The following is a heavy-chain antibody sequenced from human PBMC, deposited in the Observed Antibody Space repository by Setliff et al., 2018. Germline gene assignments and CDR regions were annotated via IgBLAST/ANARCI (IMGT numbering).Heavy chain of an antibody. CDR3: ARDGNNWNDLDY. D-gene: IGHD1-20*01. CDR1: GGSISSYY. J-gene: IGHJ4*01. Sequence: LSLTCTVSGGSISSYYWSWIRQPAGKGLEWVSYISSSSHIISYADSVKGRFTISRDNAKNSLYLQMNSLRVEDTALYYCARDGNNWNDLDYWGHGTLVTVS. CDR2: ISSSSHII. V-gene: IGHV3-11*04.